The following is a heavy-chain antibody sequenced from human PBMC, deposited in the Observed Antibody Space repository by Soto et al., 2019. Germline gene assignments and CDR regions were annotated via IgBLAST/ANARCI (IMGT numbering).Heavy chain of an antibody. D-gene: IGHD6-13*01. J-gene: IGHJ5*02. CDR3: ARARIAAAGTRAWFDP. CDR1: GYTFTSYA. V-gene: IGHV1-3*01. Sequence: ASVKVSCKASGYTFTSYAMHWVRQAPGQRHEWMGWINAGNGNTKYSQKFQGRATITRDTSASTAYMELSSLRSEDTAVYYCARARIAAAGTRAWFDPWGQGTLVTVSS. CDR2: INAGNGNT.